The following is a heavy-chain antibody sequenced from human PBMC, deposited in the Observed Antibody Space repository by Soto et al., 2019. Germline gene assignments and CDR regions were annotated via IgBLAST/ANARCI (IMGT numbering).Heavy chain of an antibody. CDR2: MYYSGSS. V-gene: IGHV4-59*01. CDR3: ARGRGWVDP. CDR1: GGSITSYY. J-gene: IGHJ5*02. Sequence: QLQLQESGPGLVKPSATLSLTCTVSGGSITSYYWSWIRQPPGKGLESIGYMYYSGSSNYNPSLTGRVTMSVDTAKNPFSLKLSSVTAADTAVYYCARGRGWVDPWGQGTLVTVSS.